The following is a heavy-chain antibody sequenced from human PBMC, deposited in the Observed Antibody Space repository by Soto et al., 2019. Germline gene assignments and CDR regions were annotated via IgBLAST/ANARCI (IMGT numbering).Heavy chain of an antibody. D-gene: IGHD2-15*01. CDR3: ARAVVPASENFDY. Sequence: TMSHTCPICGDSVASNSAALNLIRQSPSRGLEWLGRTYYRSKWYNDYAVSVKSRITVNPDTSKNQFSLQLNSVTPEDTAVYYCARAVVPASENFDYWGQGTLVTVS. CDR1: GDSVASNSAA. V-gene: IGHV6-1*01. J-gene: IGHJ4*02. CDR2: TYYRSKWYN.